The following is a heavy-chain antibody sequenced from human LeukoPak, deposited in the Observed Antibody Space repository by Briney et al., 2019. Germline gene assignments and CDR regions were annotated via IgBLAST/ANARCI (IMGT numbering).Heavy chain of an antibody. CDR2: IYHSGST. V-gene: IGHV4-30-2*05. D-gene: IGHD6-6*01. J-gene: IGHJ4*02. CDR3: ARGSWSSSIDY. Sequence: PSQTLSLTCAVSGGSISSGGYSWSWIRQPPGKGLEWIGYIYHSGSTYYNPSLKSRLTISVDTSKNQFSLRLSSVTAADTAVYYCARGSWSSSIDYWGQGTLVTVSS. CDR1: GGSISSGGYS.